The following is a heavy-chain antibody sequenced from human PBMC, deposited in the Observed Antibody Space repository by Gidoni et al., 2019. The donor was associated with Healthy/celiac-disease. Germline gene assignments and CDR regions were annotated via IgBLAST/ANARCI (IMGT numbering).Heavy chain of an antibody. V-gene: IGHV3-15*01. CDR3: TTEEEGSSSWVFDY. J-gene: IGHJ4*02. D-gene: IGHD6-13*01. CDR2: IKSKTDGGTT. CDR1: DFPFRNAW. Sequence: EVPLVESGGSLVKPEGSLRLSCAASDFPFRNAWMGWVRQAPGKGLEWVGRIKSKTDGGTTDYSAPVKGRFPISRDDSKNTLYLQMNSLKTEDTAVYYCTTEEEGSSSWVFDYWGQGTLFTFSS.